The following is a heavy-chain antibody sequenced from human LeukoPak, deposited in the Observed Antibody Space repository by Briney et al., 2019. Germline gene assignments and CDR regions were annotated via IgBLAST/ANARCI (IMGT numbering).Heavy chain of an antibody. CDR2: ISPYNGNT. CDR3: ARDNPTLTHGLLLH. J-gene: IGHJ4*02. D-gene: IGHD2-21*01. CDR1: GYTFTSYG. Sequence: ASVKVSCKASGYTFTSYGISWVRQAPGQGLEWMGWISPYNGNTKYARKLQGRVTMTTDTSTSTAYMELRSLSSDDTAVYYCARDNPTLTHGLLLHWGQGTLVTVSS. V-gene: IGHV1-18*01.